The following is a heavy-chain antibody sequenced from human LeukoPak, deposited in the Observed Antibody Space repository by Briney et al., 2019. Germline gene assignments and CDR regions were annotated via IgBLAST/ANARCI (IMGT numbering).Heavy chain of an antibody. D-gene: IGHD6-19*01. J-gene: IGHJ4*02. CDR2: IDSSGRI. Sequence: GGSLRLSCAAPGFDVTSNHMNWVRQGPGRGLEWVSVIDSSGRIHYADSVMGRFTISRDNSKNILHLQMNSLRGEDTGVYYCGSKSGLTVTGTLDYWGQGTLVTVSS. V-gene: IGHV3-53*01. CDR1: GFDVTSNH. CDR3: GSKSGLTVTGTLDY.